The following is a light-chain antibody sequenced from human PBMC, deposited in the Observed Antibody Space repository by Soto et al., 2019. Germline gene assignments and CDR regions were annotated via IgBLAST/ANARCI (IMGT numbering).Light chain of an antibody. CDR3: QQANSYPYA. J-gene: IGKJ2*01. CDR1: QTITRC. Sequence: DIQMTQSPSTLSASVGDGVTITCRASQTITRCVAWYQQKPGKAPKLLIYDASTLESGVPSRFSGSRSGTEFTLTISSLQPEDFATYYCQQANSYPYAFGQGTKVDI. CDR2: DAS. V-gene: IGKV1-5*01.